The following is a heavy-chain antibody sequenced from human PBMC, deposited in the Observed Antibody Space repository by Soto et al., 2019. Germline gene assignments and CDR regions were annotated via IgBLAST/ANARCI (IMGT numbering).Heavy chain of an antibody. D-gene: IGHD3-16*01. CDR1: GFTFSGYI. CDR2: ISSSSSYI. V-gene: IGHV3-21*04. CDR3: AKAPTFYFDL. Sequence: GVSLRLSCGASGFTFSGYILDWVRQAPGKGREWVSSISSSSSYIYYADSVNGRFTISRDNSKNTLYLQMNSLRAEDTAVYYCAKAPTFYFDLWGRGTLVTVSS. J-gene: IGHJ2*01.